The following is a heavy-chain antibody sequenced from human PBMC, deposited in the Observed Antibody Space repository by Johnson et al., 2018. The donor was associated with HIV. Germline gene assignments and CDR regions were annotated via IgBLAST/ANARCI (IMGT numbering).Heavy chain of an antibody. CDR1: GFTFDDYG. CDR2: IYWNGGRT. D-gene: IGHD2-15*01. Sequence: VQLVESGGGLVQPGGSLRLSCAASGFTFDDYGMSWVRQAPGKGLEWVSGIYWNGGRTVYAASVKGRFTISRDNSKNTLYLHMNSLRAEDTAVYYWAKDLRAGVAGDAFDIWGQGTMVTVSS. CDR3: AKDLRAGVAGDAFDI. J-gene: IGHJ3*02. V-gene: IGHV3-20*04.